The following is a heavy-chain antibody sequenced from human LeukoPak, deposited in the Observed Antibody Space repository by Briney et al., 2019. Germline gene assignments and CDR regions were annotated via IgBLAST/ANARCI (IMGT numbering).Heavy chain of an antibody. CDR1: GYTFTSYD. CDR2: MNPNSGNT. J-gene: IGHJ4*02. D-gene: IGHD1-7*01. V-gene: IGHV1-8*03. Sequence: ASVKVSCKASGYTFTSYDINWVRQAPGQGLEWMGWMNPNSGNTGYAQKFQGRVTITRNTSISTAYMELSSLRSEDTAVYYCARGQVPRSRRVNYSFDYWGQGTLVTVSS. CDR3: ARGQVPRSRRVNYSFDY.